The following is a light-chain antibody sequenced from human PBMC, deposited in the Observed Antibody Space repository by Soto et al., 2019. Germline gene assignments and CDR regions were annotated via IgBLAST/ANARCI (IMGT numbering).Light chain of an antibody. Sequence: DIQMTQSPSTLSAPVGDRVTITCRASQSISSWLAWYQQKPGKAPKLLIYKASSLESDVPSRFSGSGSGTDFTLTIGCLQSEDFATYYCQQYYTYPWTFGQGTKVDIK. CDR1: QSISSW. V-gene: IGKV1-5*03. CDR2: KAS. CDR3: QQYYTYPWT. J-gene: IGKJ1*01.